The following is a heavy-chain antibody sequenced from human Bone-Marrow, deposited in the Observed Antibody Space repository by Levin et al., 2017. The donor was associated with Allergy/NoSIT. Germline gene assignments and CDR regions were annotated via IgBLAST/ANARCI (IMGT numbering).Heavy chain of an antibody. D-gene: IGHD2/OR15-2a*01. CDR1: GFTFSNYA. CDR3: AKFSVVYGGNYFDY. Sequence: PGGSLRLSCVTSGFTFSNYAMTWVRQAPGQGLEWVSSIIHGDMTYYADSVTGRFTVSRDTSKNTLYLAMSSLRAEAAAVYYCAKFSVVYGGNYFDYWGQGTLVTVSS. CDR2: IIHGDMT. J-gene: IGHJ4*02. V-gene: IGHV3-23*01.